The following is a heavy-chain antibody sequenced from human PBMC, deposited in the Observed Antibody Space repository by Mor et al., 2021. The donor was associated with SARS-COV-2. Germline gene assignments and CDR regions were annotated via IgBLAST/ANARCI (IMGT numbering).Heavy chain of an antibody. Sequence: AGKGLEWVSYISSSGSTIHYADSVKGRFTISRDNGKNSLYLQMNSLRDEDTAVYYCARDMYCSGGSCYTGAFDIWG. J-gene: IGHJ3*02. CDR2: ISSSGSTI. V-gene: IGHV3-48*02. D-gene: IGHD2-15*01. CDR3: ARDMYCSGGSCYTGAFDI.